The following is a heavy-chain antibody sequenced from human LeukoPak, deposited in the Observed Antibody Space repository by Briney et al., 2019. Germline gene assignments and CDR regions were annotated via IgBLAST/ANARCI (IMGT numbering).Heavy chain of an antibody. CDR2: IYYSGST. D-gene: IGHD2-8*01. CDR3: ARDSRYGTPYGMDV. CDR1: GGSISSYY. J-gene: IGHJ6*02. V-gene: IGHV4-59*01. Sequence: SETLSLTCTVSGGSISSYYWSWLRQPPGKGLEWIGYIYYSGSTNYNPSLKSRVTISVDTSKNQFSLKLSSVTAADTAVYYCARDSRYGTPYGMDVWGQGTTVTVSS.